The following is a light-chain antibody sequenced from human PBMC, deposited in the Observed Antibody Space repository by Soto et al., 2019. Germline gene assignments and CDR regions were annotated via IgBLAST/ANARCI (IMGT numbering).Light chain of an antibody. CDR2: DAS. Sequence: EIVLTQSPGTLSLSRGERATLSCRASQSVSGSYLAWYQQKPGQAPRLLIYDASSRATGIPDRFSGSGSGTDFTLTISRLEPEDFAVYSCQQYGSSPPTFGQGTKVDIK. CDR3: QQYGSSPPT. CDR1: QSVSGSY. J-gene: IGKJ1*01. V-gene: IGKV3-20*01.